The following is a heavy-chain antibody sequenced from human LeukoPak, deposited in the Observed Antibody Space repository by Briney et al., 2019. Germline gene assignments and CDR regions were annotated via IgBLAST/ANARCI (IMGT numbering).Heavy chain of an antibody. J-gene: IGHJ4*02. V-gene: IGHV1-69*04. CDR3: ARDLVLSCSSTSCSVAPSAY. CDR1: GGTFSSYA. CDR2: IIPILGIT. D-gene: IGHD2-2*01. Sequence: GASVKVSCKASGGTFSSYAISWVRQAPGQGLEWMGRIIPILGITTYAQKFQGRVTITADKSTSTAYMELGSLRSDDTAVYYCARDLVLSCSSTSCSVAPSAYWGQGTLVTVSS.